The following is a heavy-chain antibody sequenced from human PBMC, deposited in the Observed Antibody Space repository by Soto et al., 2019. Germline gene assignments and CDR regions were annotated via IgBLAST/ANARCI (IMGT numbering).Heavy chain of an antibody. Sequence: PSETLSLTCTVSGGSISSSSYYWGWIRQPPGKGLEWIGSIYYSGSTYYNPSLKSRVTISVDTSKNQFSLKLSSVTAAGTAVYYCARRPSGSYFGYWGQGTLVTVSS. CDR2: IYYSGST. CDR3: ARRPSGSYFGY. J-gene: IGHJ4*02. V-gene: IGHV4-39*01. D-gene: IGHD1-26*01. CDR1: GGSISSSSYY.